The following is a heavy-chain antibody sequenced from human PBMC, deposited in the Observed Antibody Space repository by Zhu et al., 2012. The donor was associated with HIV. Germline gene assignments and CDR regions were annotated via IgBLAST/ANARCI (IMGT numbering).Heavy chain of an antibody. CDR3: TTGDYDSSGYNAFDM. CDR2: IKSKTDGGTI. Sequence: EVRLMESGGALVKPGGSLRLSCGASGFTFNNAWMSWVRQVPGKGLEWVGRIKSKTDGGTIDYAAPVKGRFSISRDDSKKTLYLQMNSLKIEDTAVYYCTTGDYDSSGYNAFDMWAKGQWSPSLQ. V-gene: IGHV3-15*02. D-gene: IGHD3-22*01. CDR1: GFTFNNAW. J-gene: IGHJ3*02.